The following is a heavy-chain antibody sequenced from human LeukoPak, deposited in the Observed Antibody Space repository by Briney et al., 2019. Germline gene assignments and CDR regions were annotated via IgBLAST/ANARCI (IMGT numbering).Heavy chain of an antibody. CDR1: GFTVSYNY. J-gene: IGHJ6*02. CDR2: IYSGGST. Sequence: PGGSLRLSCAASGFTVSYNYMSWVRQAPGKGLEWVSVIYSGGSTYYADSVKGRFTISRDNSKNTVYLQMNSLRAEDTAVYYCARDSGSYYNIMDVWGQGTTVTVSS. D-gene: IGHD1-26*01. V-gene: IGHV3-53*01. CDR3: ARDSGSYYNIMDV.